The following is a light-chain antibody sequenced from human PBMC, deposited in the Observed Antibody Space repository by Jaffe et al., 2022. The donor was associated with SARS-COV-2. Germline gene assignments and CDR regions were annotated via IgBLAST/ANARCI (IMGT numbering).Light chain of an antibody. CDR2: PAF. Sequence: DIKMTQSPSSVSASVGDRITITCRASQDISNWLVWYQQRPGKAPKLLLSPAFSLQSGVPSRFSGSGSGTDFTLTISSLQPEDFATYYCQQANSFPPTFGQGTKLEIK. V-gene: IGKV1-12*01. CDR3: QQANSFPPT. J-gene: IGKJ2*01. CDR1: QDISNW.